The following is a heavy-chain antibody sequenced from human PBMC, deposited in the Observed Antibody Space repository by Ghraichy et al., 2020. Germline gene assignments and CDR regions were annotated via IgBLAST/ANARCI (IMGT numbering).Heavy chain of an antibody. CDR1: GDSVSSNSVT. CDR2: TYYRSKWYN. CDR3: VREIDNGLGFDY. V-gene: IGHV6-1*01. Sequence: SQTLSLTCAISGDSVSSNSVTWNWIRQSPSRGLEWLGRTYYRSKWYNDYAVSVKSRITINPDTSKNQFSLQLNSVTPEDTAVYYCVREIDNGLGFDYWGQGTLVTVSS. J-gene: IGHJ4*02. D-gene: IGHD6-19*01.